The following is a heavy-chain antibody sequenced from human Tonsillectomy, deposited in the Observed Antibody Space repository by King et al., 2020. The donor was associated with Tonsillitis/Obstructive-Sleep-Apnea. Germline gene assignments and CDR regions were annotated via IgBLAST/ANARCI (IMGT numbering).Heavy chain of an antibody. D-gene: IGHD5-12*01. CDR3: ARDTELEGDSGDGHFDY. J-gene: IGHJ4*02. Sequence: EVQLVESGGGLVKPGGSLRLSCAASGFTLSNYNMNWVRQAPGKGLEWVSTISSSSYIYYADSVKGRFTISRDNAKNSLYLQVNSLRAADTAVYYCARDTELEGDSGDGHFDYWGQGTLVTVSS. CDR2: ISSSSYI. V-gene: IGHV3-21*01. CDR1: GFTLSNYN.